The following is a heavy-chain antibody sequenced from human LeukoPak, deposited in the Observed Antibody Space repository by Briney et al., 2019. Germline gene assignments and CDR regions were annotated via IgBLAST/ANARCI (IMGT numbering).Heavy chain of an antibody. CDR3: ARERGYCSGSAWYGSDY. J-gene: IGHJ4*02. CDR1: GYTFTTFY. CDR2: VNPTSGIS. Sequence: ASVKVSCRASGYTFTTFYIHWVRQAPGQGLEWMGKVNPTSGISTYAQEFQGRVTMTRDTSTSTVYMELSSLRSDDAAVYFCARERGYCSGSAWYGSDYWGQGTLVTVSS. D-gene: IGHD2-15*01. V-gene: IGHV1-46*01.